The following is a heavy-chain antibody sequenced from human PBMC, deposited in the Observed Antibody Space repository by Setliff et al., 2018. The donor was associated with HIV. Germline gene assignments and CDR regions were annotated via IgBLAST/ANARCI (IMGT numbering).Heavy chain of an antibody. V-gene: IGHV3-23*01. CDR2: ISDSGGST. J-gene: IGHJ4*02. CDR3: AKDLTAAVAGTPDY. Sequence: PGGSLRLSCAASGFTFSSYAMSWVRQAPGKGLEWVSAISDSGGSTYYADSVKGRFTISRDNSKNTLYLQMNSLRAEDTAVYYCAKDLTAAVAGTPDYWGQGTLVTVSS. CDR1: GFTFSSYA. D-gene: IGHD6-19*01.